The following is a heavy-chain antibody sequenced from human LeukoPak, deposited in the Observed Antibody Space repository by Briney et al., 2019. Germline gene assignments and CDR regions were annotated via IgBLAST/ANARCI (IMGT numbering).Heavy chain of an antibody. J-gene: IGHJ6*03. D-gene: IGHD3-10*01. CDR2: IIPIFGTA. V-gene: IGHV1-69*06. CDR1: GGTFSSYA. CDR3: ARPGSGSYYYYYYMDV. Sequence: SVKVSCKASGGTFSSYAISWVRQAPGQGLEWMGGIIPIFGTANYAQKFQGRVTITADKSTSTAYMELSSLRSEDTAVYYCARPGSGSYYYYYYMDVWGKGTTVTVSS.